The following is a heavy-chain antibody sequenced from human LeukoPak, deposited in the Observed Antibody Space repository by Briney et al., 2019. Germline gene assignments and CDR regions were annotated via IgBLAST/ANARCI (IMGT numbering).Heavy chain of an antibody. CDR3: TRRRGGFGEGEFDY. CDR1: GGSISGVY. Sequence: PSETLSLTCTVSGGSISGVYWNWVRQPPREGVEWVLYVHTGGSICFNPSLRNLLTFSIDTTNTQFSLRLSSVTAADTATYYCTRRRGGFGEGEFDYWGQGTPVTAS. CDR2: VHTGGSI. V-gene: IGHV4-4*09. J-gene: IGHJ4*02. D-gene: IGHD3-16*01.